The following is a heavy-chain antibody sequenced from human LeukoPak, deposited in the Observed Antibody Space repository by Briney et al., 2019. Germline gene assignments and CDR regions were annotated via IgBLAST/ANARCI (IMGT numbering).Heavy chain of an antibody. J-gene: IGHJ6*02. Sequence: SVQVSCKTSRGTFSTSAITWVRQAPGQGREWMGRIIPVLNITTYAQRFQGRVTITADTSTSTVYMELSSLRSEETAVYYCARDQGLTAPPPYGLDVWGQGTTVIVSS. CDR2: IIPVLNIT. CDR1: RGTFSTSA. V-gene: IGHV1-69*04. CDR3: ARDQGLTAPPPYGLDV. D-gene: IGHD5-18*01.